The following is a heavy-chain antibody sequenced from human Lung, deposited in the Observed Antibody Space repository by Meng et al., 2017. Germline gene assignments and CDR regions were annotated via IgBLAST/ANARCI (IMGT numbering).Heavy chain of an antibody. D-gene: IGHD3-10*01. Sequence: QVQPVQSGPEVKKPGASAKAACKASDYTFTGYGVSWVRQAPGQGLEWMAWLGAHDGDTSHAPKFQGRVTVSADRPTATAYMELRSLRSDDTAVYYCARGTPGRSYSDYWGQGTLVTVSS. J-gene: IGHJ4*02. CDR1: DYTFTGYG. CDR3: ARGTPGRSYSDY. CDR2: LGAHDGDT. V-gene: IGHV1-18*01.